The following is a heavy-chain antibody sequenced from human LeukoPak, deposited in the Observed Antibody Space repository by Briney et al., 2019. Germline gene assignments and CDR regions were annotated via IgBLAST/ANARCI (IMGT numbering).Heavy chain of an antibody. V-gene: IGHV3-30-3*01. CDR3: ARADLGSCSGGSCYGHY. D-gene: IGHD2-15*01. CDR1: GFTFSSYA. Sequence: GGSLRLSCAASGFTFSSYAMHWVRQAPGKGLEWVAFISYDGSNKYYADSVEGRFTISRDNSKNTLYLQMNSLRAEDTAVYYWARADLGSCSGGSCYGHYWGQGTLVTVSS. J-gene: IGHJ4*02. CDR2: ISYDGSNK.